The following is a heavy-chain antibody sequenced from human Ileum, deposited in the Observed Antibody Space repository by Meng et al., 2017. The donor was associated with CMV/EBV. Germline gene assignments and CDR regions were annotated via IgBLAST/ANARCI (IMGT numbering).Heavy chain of an antibody. CDR2: INNSGGVT. Sequence: EVQFLESGGGLVQPGGSLRLSCVASGFTYSNYAMSWVRQAPGKGLEWVSDINNSGGVTYYADSVRGRFTISRDNSMNTLYLQINSLRVEDTAIYYCAKTRLARGIDYWGQGALVTVSS. V-gene: IGHV3-23*01. D-gene: IGHD3-9*01. CDR1: GFTYSNYA. CDR3: AKTRLARGIDY. J-gene: IGHJ4*02.